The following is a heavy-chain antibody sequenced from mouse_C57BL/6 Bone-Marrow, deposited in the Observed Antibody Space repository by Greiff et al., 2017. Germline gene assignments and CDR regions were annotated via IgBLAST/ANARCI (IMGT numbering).Heavy chain of an antibody. Sequence: QVQLKDSGPELVKPGASVKLSCKASGYTFTSYDINWVKQRPGPGLEWIGWIYPRDGSTKYTEKFKGKATLTVDTSSSTAYMELHSLTSEDSAVFFCAREVDYGNYVWFAYWGQGTLVTVSA. J-gene: IGHJ3*01. CDR3: AREVDYGNYVWFAY. CDR1: GYTFTSYD. D-gene: IGHD2-1*01. CDR2: IYPRDGST. V-gene: IGHV1-85*01.